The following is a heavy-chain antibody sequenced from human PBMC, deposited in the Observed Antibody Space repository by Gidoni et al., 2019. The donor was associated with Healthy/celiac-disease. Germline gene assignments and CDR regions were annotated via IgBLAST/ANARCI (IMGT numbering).Heavy chain of an antibody. CDR1: GFTFDDYG. D-gene: IGHD6-13*01. Sequence: EVQLVESGGGVVRPGGSLRLSCAASGFTFDDYGMSWVRQAPGKGLEWVSGINWNGGSTGYADSVKGRFTISRDNAKNSLYLQMNSLRAEDTALYYCARVIRGIAAAARYNWFDPWGQGTLVTVSS. CDR3: ARVIRGIAAAARYNWFDP. CDR2: INWNGGST. J-gene: IGHJ5*02. V-gene: IGHV3-20*04.